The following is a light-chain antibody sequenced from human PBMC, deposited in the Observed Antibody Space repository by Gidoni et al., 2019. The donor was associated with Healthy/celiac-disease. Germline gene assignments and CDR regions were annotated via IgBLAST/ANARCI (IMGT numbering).Light chain of an antibody. Sequence: QSVLTQPPSVSGEPGQRVTISCTGSSSNIGAGYDVHWYQQLPGTAPKLLIYGNSNRPSGVPDRFSGSKSGTSASLAISGLQAEDEADYYCQSYDSSLRGVFGGGTKLTVL. CDR3: QSYDSSLRGV. CDR1: SSNIGAGYD. J-gene: IGLJ3*02. V-gene: IGLV1-40*01. CDR2: GNS.